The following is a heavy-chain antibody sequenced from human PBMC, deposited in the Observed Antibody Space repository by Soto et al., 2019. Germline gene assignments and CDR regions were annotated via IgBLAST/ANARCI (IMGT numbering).Heavy chain of an antibody. CDR2: INGSSSTM. CDR1: GFTFGIYS. Sequence: EVQLVESGGGLVQRGGSLRLSCAASGFTFGIYSMNWVRQAPGKGLEWISYINGSSSTMYYADSVKGRFIISRDNADNSLDLQMHSLRDADTAVYYCARGDRFRCSGDRCFSDGLFLSWGQGTLVTVSS. J-gene: IGHJ5*02. D-gene: IGHD2-15*01. CDR3: ARGDRFRCSGDRCFSDGLFLS. V-gene: IGHV3-48*02.